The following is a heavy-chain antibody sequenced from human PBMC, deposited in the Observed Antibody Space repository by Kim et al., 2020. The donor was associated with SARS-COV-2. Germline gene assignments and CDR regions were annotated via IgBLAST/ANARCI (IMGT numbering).Heavy chain of an antibody. V-gene: IGHV3-30*04. J-gene: IGHJ6*01. CDR3: AIDLAQWLASRYYYG. Sequence: GGSLRLSCAASGFTFRNYGLHWVRQAPGKGPEWVSVISYDGTNKYYADSVRGRFTISRDNSTDTLYLQMNSLRIDDTGFYYCAIDLAQWLASRYYYG. D-gene: IGHD6-19*01. CDR1: GFTFRNYG. CDR2: ISYDGTNK.